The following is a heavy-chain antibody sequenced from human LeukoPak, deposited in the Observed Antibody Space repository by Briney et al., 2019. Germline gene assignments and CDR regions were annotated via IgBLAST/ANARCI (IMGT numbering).Heavy chain of an antibody. CDR3: ARGSKPLQRSSRNWLDP. D-gene: IGHD5-24*01. CDR1: GYTFTSYD. Sequence: ASVKVSCKASGYTFTSYDINWVRQATGQGLEWMGWMNPNSGNTGYAQRFQDRVTMTRDTPRSTAYMELSGLTSEDTAVYYCARGSKPLQRSSRNWLDPWGQGTLVTVSS. V-gene: IGHV1-8*01. CDR2: MNPNSGNT. J-gene: IGHJ5*02.